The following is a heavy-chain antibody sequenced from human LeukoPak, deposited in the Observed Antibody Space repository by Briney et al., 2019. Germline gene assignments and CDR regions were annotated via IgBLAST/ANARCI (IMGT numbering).Heavy chain of an antibody. CDR3: ALQPRGTVVFDY. CDR2: IDPSDSYI. Sequence: GESLKISCKGSGYRYTNYWIRSVPQMPGKGLEWMGRIDPSDSYINHSPSFQGHVSISADKSVSTAYLQWTSLKASDSAMYYCALQPRGTVVFDYWGQGTLVTVSS. CDR1: GYRYTNYW. D-gene: IGHD4-23*01. J-gene: IGHJ4*02. V-gene: IGHV5-10-1*01.